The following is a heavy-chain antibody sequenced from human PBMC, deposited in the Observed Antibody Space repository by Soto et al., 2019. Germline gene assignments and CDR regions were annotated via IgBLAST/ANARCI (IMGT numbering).Heavy chain of an antibody. CDR3: AREGGSSDWSGRPRRNNWFDP. D-gene: IGHD6-19*01. V-gene: IGHV6-1*01. Sequence: PSQTLSLTCAISGDSVSSNSAAWNWIRQSPSRGLEWLGRTYYRSKWYNDYAVSVKSRITINPDTSKNQFSLQLNSVTPEDTAVYYCAREGGSSDWSGRPRRNNWFDPWGQGTLVTVSS. CDR1: GDSVSSNSAA. CDR2: TYYRSKWYN. J-gene: IGHJ5*02.